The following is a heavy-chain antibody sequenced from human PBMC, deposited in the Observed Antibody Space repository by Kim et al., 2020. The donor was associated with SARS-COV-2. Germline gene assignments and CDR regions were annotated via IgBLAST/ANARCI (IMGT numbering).Heavy chain of an antibody. CDR3: AKEGYGDYGDDDY. Sequence: YADSVKGRFTISADNSKNTLYLQRNGLGDEDTAVYYCAKEGYGDYGDDDYWGQGTLVTVSS. V-gene: IGHV3-23*03. D-gene: IGHD4-17*01. J-gene: IGHJ4*02.